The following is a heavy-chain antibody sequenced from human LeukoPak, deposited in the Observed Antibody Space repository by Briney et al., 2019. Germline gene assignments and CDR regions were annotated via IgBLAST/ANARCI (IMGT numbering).Heavy chain of an antibody. D-gene: IGHD1-26*01. V-gene: IGHV1-46*01. CDR3: ARDNSVGDYAWWFDP. J-gene: IGHJ5*02. Sequence: ASVKVSCKASGYTFTGYYMHWVRQAPGQGLEWMGLINPSGGTTRYAQKFQGRVTMTRDLSTSTDYMELNSLRSDDTAVYFCARDNSVGDYAWWFDPWGQGTLVTVSS. CDR2: INPSGGTT. CDR1: GYTFTGYY.